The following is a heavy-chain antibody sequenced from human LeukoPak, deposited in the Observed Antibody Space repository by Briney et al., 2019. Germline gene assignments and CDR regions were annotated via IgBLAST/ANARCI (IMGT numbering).Heavy chain of an antibody. CDR2: IYYSGST. CDR3: ARVRDSSGWRRGLGFDP. CDR1: GGSISSSSYY. J-gene: IGHJ5*02. V-gene: IGHV4-39*01. Sequence: SETLSLTCTVSGGSISSSSYYWGWIRQPPGKGLEWIGSIYYSGSTYYNPSLKSRVTISVDTSKNQFSLKLSSVTAADTAVYYCARVRDSSGWRRGLGFDPWGQGTLVTVSS. D-gene: IGHD6-19*01.